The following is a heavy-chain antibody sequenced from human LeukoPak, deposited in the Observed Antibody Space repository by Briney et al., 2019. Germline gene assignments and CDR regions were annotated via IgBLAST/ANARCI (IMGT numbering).Heavy chain of an antibody. CDR2: TNPNSGNT. CDR3: ARGATLNIVVVPAANDY. Sequence: VASVKVSCKASGYTFTSYDINWVRQATGQGLEWMGWTNPNSGNTGYAQKFQGRVTMTRNTSISTAYMELSSLRSEDTAVYYCARGATLNIVVVPAANDYWGQGTLVTVSS. D-gene: IGHD2-2*01. V-gene: IGHV1-8*01. J-gene: IGHJ4*02. CDR1: GYTFTSYD.